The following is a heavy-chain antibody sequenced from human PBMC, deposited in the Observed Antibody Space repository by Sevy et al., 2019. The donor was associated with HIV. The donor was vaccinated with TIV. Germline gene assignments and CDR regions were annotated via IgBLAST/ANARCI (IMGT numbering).Heavy chain of an antibody. D-gene: IGHD6-13*01. CDR2: IYYSGST. Sequence: SETLSLTCTVSGGSVSSGSYYWSWIRQPPGKGLEWIGYIYYSGSTNYNPSLKSRVTISVDTSKNHFSLKLSSVTAADTAVYYCATARPAAAGPNDYWGQGTLVTVSS. V-gene: IGHV4-61*01. CDR3: ATARPAAAGPNDY. CDR1: GGSVSSGSYY. J-gene: IGHJ4*02.